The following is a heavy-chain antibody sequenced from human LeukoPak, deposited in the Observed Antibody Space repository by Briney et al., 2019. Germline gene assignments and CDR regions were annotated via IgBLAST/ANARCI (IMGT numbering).Heavy chain of an antibody. Sequence: GGSLRLSCAAAGFTFSSYAMSWVRQAPGKGLEWVSAISGSGGSTYYADSVKGRFTISRDNSKNTLYLQMNSLRAEDTAVYYCAKGQNSRGYSRDYWGQGTLVTVSS. CDR1: GFTFSSYA. J-gene: IGHJ4*02. D-gene: IGHD5-18*01. V-gene: IGHV3-23*01. CDR2: ISGSGGST. CDR3: AKGQNSRGYSRDY.